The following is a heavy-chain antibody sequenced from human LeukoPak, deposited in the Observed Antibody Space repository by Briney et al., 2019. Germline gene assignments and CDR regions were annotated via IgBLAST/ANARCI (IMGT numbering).Heavy chain of an antibody. CDR3: ARVLSGSWDWFDP. CDR1: GGSISSYY. Sequence: ETLSLTCTVSGGSISSYYWSWIRQPPGKGLEWVSRINPDGSTTTHADSVKGRFTISRDNAKNTLYLQMNSLRAEDTAMYYCARVLSGSWDWFDPWGQGTLVTVSS. D-gene: IGHD3-22*01. J-gene: IGHJ5*02. CDR2: INPDGSTT. V-gene: IGHV3-74*01.